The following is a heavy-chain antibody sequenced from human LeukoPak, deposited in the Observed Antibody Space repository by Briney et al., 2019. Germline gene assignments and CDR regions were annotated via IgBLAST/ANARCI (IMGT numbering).Heavy chain of an antibody. Sequence: SETLSLTCTVSGDSISSHYWSWIRQPPGKGPEWIGYIYYSGSTNYNPSLKSRVTISVDTSKNQFSLKLSSVTAADTAVYYCARLPGIAAPDRDAFDIWGQGTTVTVSS. V-gene: IGHV4-59*08. CDR1: GDSISSHY. J-gene: IGHJ3*02. CDR2: IYYSGST. CDR3: ARLPGIAAPDRDAFDI. D-gene: IGHD6-13*01.